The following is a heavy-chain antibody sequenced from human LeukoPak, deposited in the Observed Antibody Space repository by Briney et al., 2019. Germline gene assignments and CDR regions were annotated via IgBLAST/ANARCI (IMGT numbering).Heavy chain of an antibody. V-gene: IGHV3-33*01. CDR1: GFTFSSYG. Sequence: GRSLRLSCAASGFTFSSYGMHWVRQAPGKGLEWVALIWYDGSDEYYADSMKGRFTISRDNSKNMLYLQMNSLRAEDTAVYYCARVHGYYFDYWGQGTLVTVSS. CDR3: ARVHGYYFDY. CDR2: IWYDGSDE. J-gene: IGHJ4*02.